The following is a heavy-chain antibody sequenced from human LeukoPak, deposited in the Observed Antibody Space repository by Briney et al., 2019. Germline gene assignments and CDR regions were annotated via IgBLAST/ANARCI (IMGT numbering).Heavy chain of an antibody. Sequence: SETLSLTCTVSGGSISSDYWSWIRQPPGKGLEWIGYIYYSGSTKYNPSLKSRVTISVDTSKKQFSLKLSSVTAADTAVYYCTTHAYSYSYGYWGQGSLVTVSS. CDR2: IYYSGST. D-gene: IGHD5-18*01. J-gene: IGHJ4*02. V-gene: IGHV4-59*08. CDR1: GGSISSDY. CDR3: TTHAYSYSYGY.